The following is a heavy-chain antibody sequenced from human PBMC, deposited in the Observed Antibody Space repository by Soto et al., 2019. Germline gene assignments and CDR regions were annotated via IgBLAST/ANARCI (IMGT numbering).Heavy chain of an antibody. CDR1: GFIFSDYS. CDR2: ISGSRGYI. J-gene: IGHJ4*02. Sequence: EVQLVESGGGLVKPGASLRLSGAASGFIFSDYSMNWVRRAPGKGLECESSISGSRGYIYYGDSVKCRFTISRDNAKNSVVRQMNNLRAEDTAVYYCAIDWAAALDYWGPGTLVTVSS. CDR3: AIDWAAALDY. V-gene: IGHV3-21*02. D-gene: IGHD6-13*01.